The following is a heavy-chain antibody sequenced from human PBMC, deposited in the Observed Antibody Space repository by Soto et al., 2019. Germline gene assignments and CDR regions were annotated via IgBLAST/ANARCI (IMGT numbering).Heavy chain of an antibody. Sequence: QVQLVKSGAEVKKPGSSVKVSCKASGGTFSSYAISWVRQAPGQGLEWMGGIIPIFGTANYAQKFQGRVTITADESTSTAYMELSSLSSEDTAVYYCASADHSGWYLYWGKGTLVTVSS. J-gene: IGHJ4*02. CDR3: ASADHSGWYLY. V-gene: IGHV1-69*01. CDR2: IIPIFGTA. D-gene: IGHD6-19*01. CDR1: GGTFSSYA.